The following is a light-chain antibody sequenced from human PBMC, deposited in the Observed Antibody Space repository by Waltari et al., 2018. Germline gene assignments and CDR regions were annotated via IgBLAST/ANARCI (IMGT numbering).Light chain of an antibody. Sequence: QSALTQPASVSGSPGQSITISCTGTSSDVGGYNYVSWYQQHPGKDPKLMIYEVSNRPSGVSNRCSGSKAGNTASLTISGLQAEDEADYYCSSYTSSSTLVFGTGTKVTVL. CDR1: SSDVGGYNY. V-gene: IGLV2-14*01. CDR2: EVS. J-gene: IGLJ1*01. CDR3: SSYTSSSTLV.